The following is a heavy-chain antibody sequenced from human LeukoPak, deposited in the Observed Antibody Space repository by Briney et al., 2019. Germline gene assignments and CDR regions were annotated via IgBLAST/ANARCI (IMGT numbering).Heavy chain of an antibody. CDR2: ISPISGST. D-gene: IGHD4-11*01. V-gene: IGHV1-46*01. CDR3: ARAYSNTDGFDI. J-gene: IGHJ3*02. Sequence: ASVKVSCKAFGYTFTSYFMHWVRQAPGQGLEWMGIISPISGSTTYAQKSQGRVTVTRDTSTSTIYMELSSLRSEDTALYYCARAYSNTDGFDIWGQGTMVTVSS. CDR1: GYTFTSYF.